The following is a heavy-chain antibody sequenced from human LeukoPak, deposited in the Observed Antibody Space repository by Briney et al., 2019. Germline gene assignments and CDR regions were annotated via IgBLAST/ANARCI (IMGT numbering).Heavy chain of an antibody. CDR2: IYSGDST. D-gene: IGHD6-6*01. J-gene: IGHJ6*02. CDR3: ARGFGSSSYYYGMDV. Sequence: RGFLRLSCAASGFPVSTIYMSWVRQAPGKGLEWVSIIYSGDSTYYADSVKGRFTISRDNSKNTLYLQMNSLRAEDTAVYYCARGFGSSSYYYGMDVWGQGTTVIISS. CDR1: GFPVSTIY. V-gene: IGHV3-53*01.